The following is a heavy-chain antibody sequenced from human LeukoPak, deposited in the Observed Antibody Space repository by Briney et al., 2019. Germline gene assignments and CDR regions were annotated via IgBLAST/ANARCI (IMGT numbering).Heavy chain of an antibody. D-gene: IGHD5-24*01. J-gene: IGHJ4*02. Sequence: GGSLRLSCTASGFTFGDYAMSWFRQAPGKGLEWVGFIRSKAYGGTTEYAASVKGRFTISRDDSKSIAYLQMNSLKTEDTAVYYCTRDGGRWLQYKNFDYWGQGTLVTVSS. CDR3: TRDGGRWLQYKNFDY. CDR2: IRSKAYGGTT. V-gene: IGHV3-49*03. CDR1: GFTFGDYA.